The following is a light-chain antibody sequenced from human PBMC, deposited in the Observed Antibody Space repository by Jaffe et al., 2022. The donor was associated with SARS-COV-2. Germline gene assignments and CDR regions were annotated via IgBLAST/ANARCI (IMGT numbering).Light chain of an antibody. CDR1: QSVSNNY. Sequence: DIVLTQSPGTLSLSPGERAALSCRASQSVSNNYLAWYQQKPGQAPRLLIYATSSRATGIPVRFSGSGSGTDFTLTISSLEPEDFAVFFCQQYGDSPWTFGQGTKVEIK. CDR3: QQYGDSPWT. J-gene: IGKJ1*01. V-gene: IGKV3-20*01. CDR2: ATS.